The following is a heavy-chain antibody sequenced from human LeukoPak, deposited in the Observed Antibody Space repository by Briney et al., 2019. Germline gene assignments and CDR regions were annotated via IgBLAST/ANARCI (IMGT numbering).Heavy chain of an antibody. V-gene: IGHV3-7*04. Sequence: GGSLRLSCAASGFTLSSYWMSWVRQAPGKGLERVANIKQDGSEKYYVDSVKGRFTISRDNAKNSLYLQMNSLRAEDTAVYYCARARIDYWGQGTLVTVSS. CDR1: GFTLSSYW. CDR2: IKQDGSEK. D-gene: IGHD1-14*01. CDR3: ARARIDY. J-gene: IGHJ4*02.